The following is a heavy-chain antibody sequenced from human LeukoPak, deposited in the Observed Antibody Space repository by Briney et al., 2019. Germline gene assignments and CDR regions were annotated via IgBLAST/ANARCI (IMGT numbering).Heavy chain of an antibody. V-gene: IGHV1-69*13. CDR3: ARDGEMATISTINDAFDI. CDR2: IIPIFGTA. CDR1: GGTFSSYA. J-gene: IGHJ3*02. Sequence: ASVKVSCKASGGTFSSYAISWVRQAPGQGLEWMGGIIPIFGTANYAQKFQGRVTITADESTSTAYMELSSLRSEDTAVYYCARDGEMATISTINDAFDIWGQGTMVTVSS. D-gene: IGHD5-24*01.